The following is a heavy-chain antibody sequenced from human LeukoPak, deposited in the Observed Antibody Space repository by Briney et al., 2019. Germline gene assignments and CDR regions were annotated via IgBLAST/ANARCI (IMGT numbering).Heavy chain of an antibody. CDR1: GFTFSSYG. CDR3: AKEWRYSSSWYQYYFDY. Sequence: GGSLRLSCAASGFTFSSYGMHWVRQSPGKGLEWVSATSGSGDRRYYADSVKGRFTISRDNSKNTLYLQMNSLRAEDTAVYYCAKEWRYSSSWYQYYFDYWGQGTLVTVSS. D-gene: IGHD6-13*01. CDR2: TSGSGDRR. J-gene: IGHJ4*02. V-gene: IGHV3-23*01.